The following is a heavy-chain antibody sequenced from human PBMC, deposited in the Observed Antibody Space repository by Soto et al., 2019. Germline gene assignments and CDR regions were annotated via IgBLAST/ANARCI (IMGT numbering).Heavy chain of an antibody. Sequence: QVQLVQSGVEVKKPGASVKVSCKASGYTFTNYAITWVRQAPGQGLEWMGWINGYNGQTNYAQMFQGRVTMTTDTSTNTAHMEVRSLRSDDTAVYYCARDTSYSSGWGFDYWGQGTLVTVSS. J-gene: IGHJ4*02. CDR3: ARDTSYSSGWGFDY. V-gene: IGHV1-18*01. CDR2: INGYNGQT. CDR1: GYTFTNYA. D-gene: IGHD6-19*01.